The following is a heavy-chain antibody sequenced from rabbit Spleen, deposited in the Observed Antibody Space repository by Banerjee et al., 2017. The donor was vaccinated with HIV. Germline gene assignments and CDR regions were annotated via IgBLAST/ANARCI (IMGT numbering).Heavy chain of an antibody. CDR2: ISAGNSDNT. V-gene: IGHV1S45*01. CDR1: GFSFSNNYV. Sequence: QEQLEESGGDLVKPGASLTLTCTASGFSFSNNYVMCWVRQAPGKGLEWIARISAGNSDNTYYASWAKGRFTISTASSTTVTLQMTSLTAADTAAYCCARDVYSRGWGMILYYFNWWGPGTLVTVS. J-gene: IGHJ4*01. D-gene: IGHD4-1*01. CDR3: ARDVYSRGWGMILYYFNW.